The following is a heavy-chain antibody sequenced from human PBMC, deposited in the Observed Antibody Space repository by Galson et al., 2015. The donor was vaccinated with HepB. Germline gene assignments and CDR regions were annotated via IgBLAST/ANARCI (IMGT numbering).Heavy chain of an antibody. CDR1: GYTFTSYG. CDR2: ISIKNDKI. J-gene: IGHJ6*02. D-gene: IGHD3-3*01. Sequence: SVKVSCKASGYTFTSYGISWVRQAPGQGLEWMGWISIKNDKIKYAQNLQGRVTMTADTSTSTACMELRSLRSDDTAVYYCARETPYYDFWSGYPSYGMDVWGQGTTVTVSS. V-gene: IGHV1-18*04. CDR3: ARETPYYDFWSGYPSYGMDV.